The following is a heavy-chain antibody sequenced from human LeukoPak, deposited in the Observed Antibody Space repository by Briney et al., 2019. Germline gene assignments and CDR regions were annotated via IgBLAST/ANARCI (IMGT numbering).Heavy chain of an antibody. CDR1: GGSISSSSYY. V-gene: IGHV4-39*07. CDR3: ARELQQLVPFIDY. D-gene: IGHD6-13*01. CDR2: IYYSGST. J-gene: IGHJ4*02. Sequence: SETLSLTCTVSGGSISSSSYYWGWIRQPPGKGLEWIGSIYYSGSTYYNPSLKSRVTISVDTSKNQFSLKLSSVTAADTAVYYCARELQQLVPFIDYWGQGTLVTVSS.